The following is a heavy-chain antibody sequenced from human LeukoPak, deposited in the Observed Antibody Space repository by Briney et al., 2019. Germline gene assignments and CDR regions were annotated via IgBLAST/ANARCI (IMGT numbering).Heavy chain of an antibody. CDR2: ITPDGSST. CDR1: GFTFSNYW. V-gene: IGHV3-74*01. J-gene: IGHJ4*02. Sequence: GGSLRLSCAASGFTFSNYWMHWVRQAPGKGLVWVSGITPDGSSTRYVDSVKGRFTISRDNSKNTLYLQMNSLRAEDTAVYYCARGIAAAGTALYNWGQGTLLTVSS. CDR3: ARGIAAAGTALYN. D-gene: IGHD6-13*01.